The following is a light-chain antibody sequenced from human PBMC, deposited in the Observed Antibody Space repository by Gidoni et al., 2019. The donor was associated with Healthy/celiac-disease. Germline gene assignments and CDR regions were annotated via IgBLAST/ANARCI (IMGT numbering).Light chain of an antibody. V-gene: IGKV4-1*01. CDR2: WAS. J-gene: IGKJ1*01. CDR1: RSVLYSSNNKNY. CDR3: QQYYSTPWT. Sequence: DIVMTQSPDSLPVSLGERATINCKSSRSVLYSSNNKNYLAWYQQKPGQPPKLLIYWASTRESGVPDRCSGSGSGTDFTLTISSLQAEDVAVYYCQQYYSTPWTVGQGTKVEIK.